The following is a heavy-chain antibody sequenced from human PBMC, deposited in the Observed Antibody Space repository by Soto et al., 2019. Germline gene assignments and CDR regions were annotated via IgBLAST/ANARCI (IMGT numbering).Heavy chain of an antibody. CDR1: GGSISSSSYY. CDR2: IYYSGST. D-gene: IGHD6-6*01. Sequence: SETLSLTCTVSGGSISSSSYYWGWIRQPPGQGLEWIGSIYYSGSTYYNPSLKSRVTISVDTSKNQFSLKLSSVTAADTAVYYCARHLHSSSSGGHYYYYYYMDVWGKGTTVT. V-gene: IGHV4-39*01. J-gene: IGHJ6*03. CDR3: ARHLHSSSSGGHYYYYYYMDV.